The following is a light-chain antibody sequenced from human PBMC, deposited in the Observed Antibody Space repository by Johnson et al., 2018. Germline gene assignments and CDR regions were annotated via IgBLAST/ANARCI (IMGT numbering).Light chain of an antibody. CDR3: GTWDSSLSAGNV. CDR2: ENN. Sequence: QSVLTQPPSVSAAPGQKVTISCSGSSSNIGNNYVSWYQQLPGTAPKLLIYENNKRPSGIPDRFSGYTSGTSATLAITGLQPGDEADYYCGTWDSSLSAGNVFGTGTKVTVL. J-gene: IGLJ1*01. CDR1: SSNIGNNY. V-gene: IGLV1-51*02.